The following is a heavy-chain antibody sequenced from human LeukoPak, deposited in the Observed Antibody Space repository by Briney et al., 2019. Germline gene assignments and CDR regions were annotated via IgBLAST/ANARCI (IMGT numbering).Heavy chain of an antibody. CDR2: IIPTFHKA. D-gene: IGHD4-17*01. J-gene: IGHJ3*01. Sequence: SVKVSCEASGGTFSTSSINWVRQAPGQGLEWMGRIIPTFHKADYAQRFQDRVTITADRSTNTVYMEVSRLESDDTAVFYCARVLHGDYGGGGFDLWGQGTMVTVSS. V-gene: IGHV1-69*04. CDR3: ARVLHGDYGGGGFDL. CDR1: GGTFSTSS.